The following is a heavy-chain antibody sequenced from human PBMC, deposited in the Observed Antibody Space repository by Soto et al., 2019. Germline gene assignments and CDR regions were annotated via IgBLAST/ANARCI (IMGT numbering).Heavy chain of an antibody. CDR3: ARLSAYCGGDCYSEYFQH. CDR2: IYPGDSDT. D-gene: IGHD2-21*01. V-gene: IGHV5-51*01. Sequence: GESLKISCKGSGYSFTSYWIGWVRQMPGKGLEWMGIIYPGDSDTRNSPSFQGQVTISADKSISTAYLQWSSLKASDTAMYYCARLSAYCGGDCYSEYFQHWGQGTLVTVSS. J-gene: IGHJ1*01. CDR1: GYSFTSYW.